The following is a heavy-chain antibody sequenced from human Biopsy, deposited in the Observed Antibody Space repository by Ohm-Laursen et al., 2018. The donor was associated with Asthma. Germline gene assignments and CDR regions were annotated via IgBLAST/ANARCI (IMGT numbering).Heavy chain of an antibody. V-gene: IGHV3-11*04. CDR3: ARDAWELQKPYAYYFDY. Sequence: GSLRLSCAAAGFPFSDYYMSWIRQAPGRGLEWVSYISSSGTTIFNADSVKGRFTISRDNAKNSLYLQMNSLRAEDTAVYYCARDAWELQKPYAYYFDYWGQGTLVTVSS. CDR2: ISSSGTTI. J-gene: IGHJ4*02. D-gene: IGHD1-26*01. CDR1: GFPFSDYY.